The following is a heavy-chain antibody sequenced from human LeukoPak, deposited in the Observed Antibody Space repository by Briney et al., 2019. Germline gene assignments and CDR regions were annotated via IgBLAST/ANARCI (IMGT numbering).Heavy chain of an antibody. CDR3: ARDAAHDSGYDYFDY. J-gene: IGHJ4*02. CDR2: INPSGGST. Sequence: ASVKVSCKASGYTFTSYYMHWVRQAPGQGLEWMGIINPSGGSTSYAQKFQGRVTMTRDTSTSTVYMELSSLRSEDTAVYYCARDAAHDSGYDYFDYWGQGTLVTVSP. V-gene: IGHV1-46*01. CDR1: GYTFTSYY. D-gene: IGHD5-12*01.